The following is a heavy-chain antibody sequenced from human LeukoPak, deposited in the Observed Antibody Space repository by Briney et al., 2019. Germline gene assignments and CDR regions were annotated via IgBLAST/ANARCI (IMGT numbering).Heavy chain of an antibody. Sequence: SETLSLTCTVSGGSISSYYWSWIRQPPGKGLEWIGYISYSGSTNYNPSLKSRVTISVDTSKKQFSLALSSVTAADTAVYYCAREAAAGGFDDYYYYMDVWGKGTTVTVSS. CDR1: GGSISSYY. D-gene: IGHD6-13*01. CDR2: ISYSGST. CDR3: AREAAAGGFDDYYYYMDV. J-gene: IGHJ6*03. V-gene: IGHV4-59*01.